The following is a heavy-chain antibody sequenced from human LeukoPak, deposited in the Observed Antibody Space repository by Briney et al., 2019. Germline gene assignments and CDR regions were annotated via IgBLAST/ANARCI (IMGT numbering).Heavy chain of an antibody. CDR3: ARGGQCSSTSCYTNPNWFDP. CDR2: IYYSGST. Sequence: SEALSLTCNVSGGSISNSDYYWAWIRRPPGKGLEWIGYIYYSGSTNYNPSLKSRVTISVDTSKNQFSLKLSSVTAADTAVYYCARGGQCSSTSCYTNPNWFDPWGQGTLVTVSS. D-gene: IGHD2-2*02. J-gene: IGHJ5*02. V-gene: IGHV4-61*08. CDR1: GGSISNSDYY.